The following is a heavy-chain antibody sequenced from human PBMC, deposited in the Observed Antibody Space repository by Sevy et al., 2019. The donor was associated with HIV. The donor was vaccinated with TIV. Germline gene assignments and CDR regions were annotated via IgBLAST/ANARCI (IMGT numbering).Heavy chain of an antibody. J-gene: IGHJ3*02. CDR3: ARGDLYSSSWYYAFDI. D-gene: IGHD6-13*01. CDR1: GFTFSSYE. V-gene: IGHV3-48*03. Sequence: LSLTCAASGFTFSSYEMNWVRQAPGKGLEWVSYISSSGSTIYYADSVKGRFTISRDNAKNSLYLQMNSLRAEDTAVYYCARGDLYSSSWYYAFDIWGQGTMVTVSS. CDR2: ISSSGSTI.